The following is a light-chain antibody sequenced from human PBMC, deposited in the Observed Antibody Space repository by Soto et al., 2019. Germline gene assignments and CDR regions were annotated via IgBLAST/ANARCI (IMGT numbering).Light chain of an antibody. CDR2: EVT. V-gene: IGLV2-14*01. Sequence: QSVLTQPASVSGSPGQSITISCTGTSSDVGGYNYVCWYKQHPGKAPQLMIYEVTKRPSGVSDRFSGSKSGNTASLTSSGLQAEDEADYYCSSYTSSSTLYVFGTGTKLTVL. CDR1: SSDVGGYNY. CDR3: SSYTSSSTLYV. J-gene: IGLJ1*01.